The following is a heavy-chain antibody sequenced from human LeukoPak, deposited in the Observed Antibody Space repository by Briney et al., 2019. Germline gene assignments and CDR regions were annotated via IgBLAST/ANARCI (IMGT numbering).Heavy chain of an antibody. J-gene: IGHJ4*02. CDR3: ARDQEGFDY. CDR1: GYTFTNKY. V-gene: IGHV1-46*01. Sequence: GASVKVSRKAAGYTFTNKYLRWVRQAPGQGLEWMGMIYPRDGSTSYAQNFQGRVTVTRDTSTTTVHMELRGLRSEDTAVYYCARDQEGFDYWGQGTVVTVSS. CDR2: IYPRDGST.